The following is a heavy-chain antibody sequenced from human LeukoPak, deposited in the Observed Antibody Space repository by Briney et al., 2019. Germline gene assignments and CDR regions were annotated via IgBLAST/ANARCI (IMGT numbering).Heavy chain of an antibody. V-gene: IGHV3-23*01. CDR1: GFTFSSYA. CDR2: ISGSGGST. D-gene: IGHD3-22*01. Sequence: PGGSLRLSCAASGFTFSSYAMSWVRQAPGKGLEWVSAISGSGGSTYYADSVKGRFTISRDNSKNTLYLQMNSLRAEDTAVYYCARGSGHYYDTSGFSNWFDPWGQGTLVTVSS. CDR3: ARGSGHYYDTSGFSNWFDP. J-gene: IGHJ5*02.